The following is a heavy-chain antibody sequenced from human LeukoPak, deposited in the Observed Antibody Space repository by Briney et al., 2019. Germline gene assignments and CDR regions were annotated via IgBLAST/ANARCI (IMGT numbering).Heavy chain of an antibody. CDR2: ISAYNGNT. CDR1: GYTFTSYG. J-gene: IGHJ4*02. CDR3: ARGREYYDILTGYYYFDY. V-gene: IGHV1-18*04. Sequence: ASVKVPCKASGYTFTSYGISWVRQAPGQGLEWMGWISAYNGNTNYAQKLQGRVTMTTGTSTSTAYMELRSLRSDDTAVYYCARGREYYDILTGYYYFDYWGQGTLVTVSS. D-gene: IGHD3-9*01.